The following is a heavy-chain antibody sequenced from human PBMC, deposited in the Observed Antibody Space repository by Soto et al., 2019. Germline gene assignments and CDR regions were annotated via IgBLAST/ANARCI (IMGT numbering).Heavy chain of an antibody. CDR1: GFNVGAFA. V-gene: IGHV3-23*01. J-gene: IGHJ4*02. CDR3: AKDWGQYSSSWYDY. CDR2: ISVSDAFI. D-gene: IGHD6-13*01. Sequence: QPGGSLRLSCAASGFNVGAFAVNWVRQAPGKGLEWVSGISVSDAFIYYADSVRGRFSISRDASENILYLQMNSLRAEDTAVYYCAKDWGQYSSSWYDYWGQGTLVTVSS.